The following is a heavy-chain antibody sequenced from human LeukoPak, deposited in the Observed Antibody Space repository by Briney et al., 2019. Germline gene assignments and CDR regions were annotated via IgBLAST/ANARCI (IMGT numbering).Heavy chain of an antibody. J-gene: IGHJ6*02. Sequence: GGSLRLSCAASGFTFSSYAMSWVRQAPGKGLEWVSVIYSGGSTYYADSVKGRFTISRDNSKNTLYLQMNSLRAEDTAVYYCARDQRVRRGYYYGMDVWGQGTTVTVSS. CDR1: GFTFSSYA. D-gene: IGHD2-8*01. CDR3: ARDQRVRRGYYYGMDV. CDR2: IYSGGST. V-gene: IGHV3-66*01.